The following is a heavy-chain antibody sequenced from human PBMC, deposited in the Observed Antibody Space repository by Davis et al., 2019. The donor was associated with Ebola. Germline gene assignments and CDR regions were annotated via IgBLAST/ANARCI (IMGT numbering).Heavy chain of an antibody. Sequence: MPSETLSLTCTVSGGSISSSSYYWGWIRQPPGKGLEWIGGIYYSGSTYYNPSLKSRVTISVDASKNQFSLKLSSVTAADTAVYYCARGQLVRLSIRQLWGPLDYWGQGTLVTVSS. CDR2: IYYSGST. CDR1: GGSISSSSYY. D-gene: IGHD6-13*01. J-gene: IGHJ4*02. CDR3: ARGQLVRLSIRQLWGPLDY. V-gene: IGHV4-39*01.